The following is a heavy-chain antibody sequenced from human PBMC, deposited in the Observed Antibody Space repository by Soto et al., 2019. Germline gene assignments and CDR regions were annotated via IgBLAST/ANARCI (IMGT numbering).Heavy chain of an antibody. Sequence: QAQLVQSGAEVKKPEASVRVSCKASGYTFTHYGVTWVRQAPGQGLEWMGWINTYNGDTNYAPELQGRLTMTTDTSTSTAYVELRSLRSDDTAVYYCARDLDDGGKYWYLELWGRGTLVTVSS. J-gene: IGHJ2*01. CDR2: INTYNGDT. CDR1: GYTFTHYG. CDR3: ARDLDDGGKYWYLEL. V-gene: IGHV1-18*01. D-gene: IGHD1-1*01.